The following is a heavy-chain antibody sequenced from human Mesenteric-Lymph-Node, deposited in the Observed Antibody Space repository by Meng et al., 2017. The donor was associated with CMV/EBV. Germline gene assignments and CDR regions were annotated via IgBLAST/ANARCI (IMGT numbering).Heavy chain of an antibody. V-gene: IGHV3-21*01. CDR1: GFTFSSYS. Sequence: GESLKISCAASGFTFSSYSMNWVRQAPGKGLEWVSSISSSSSYIYYADSVKGRFTISRDNSKNTLYLQMNSLRADDTAVYYCARDRYSSSWYYFDYWGQGTLVTVSS. D-gene: IGHD6-13*01. CDR2: ISSSSSYI. CDR3: ARDRYSSSWYYFDY. J-gene: IGHJ4*02.